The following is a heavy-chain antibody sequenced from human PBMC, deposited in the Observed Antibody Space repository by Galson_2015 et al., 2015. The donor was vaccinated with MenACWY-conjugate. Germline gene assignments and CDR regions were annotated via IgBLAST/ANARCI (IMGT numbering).Heavy chain of an antibody. V-gene: IGHV3-30*02. CDR3: VKDRYYLLDY. CDR2: IHYDGSSE. J-gene: IGHJ4*02. CDR1: GFSFSDYG. Sequence: SPRLSCAASGFSFSDYGIHWVRQAPGKGLEWVAYIHYDGSSEDYMDSVRGRFTISRDNSKNTVFLQMNSLRAEDTAVYCCVKDRYYLLDYGYQGTLFACSS. D-gene: IGHD3-22*01.